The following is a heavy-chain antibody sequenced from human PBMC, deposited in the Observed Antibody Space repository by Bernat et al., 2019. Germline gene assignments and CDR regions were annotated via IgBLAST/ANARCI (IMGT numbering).Heavy chain of an antibody. CDR2: ISYDGSNK. V-gene: IGHV3-30-3*01. Sequence: QVQLVESGGGVVQPGRSLRLSCAASGFTFSSYAMHWVRQAPGKGLEWVAVISYDGSNKYYADSVKGRFTISRDNSKNTLYLQMNSLRAEDTAVYYCARDGRWTGATGYFEHWGQGTLVTVSS. CDR1: GFTFSSYA. CDR3: ARDGRWTGATGYFEH. D-gene: IGHD1-26*01. J-gene: IGHJ1*01.